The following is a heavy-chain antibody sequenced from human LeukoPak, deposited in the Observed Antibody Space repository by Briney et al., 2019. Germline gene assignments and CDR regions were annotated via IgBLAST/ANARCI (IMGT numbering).Heavy chain of an antibody. V-gene: IGHV1-2*02. J-gene: IGHJ2*01. CDR2: INPNSGGT. Sequence: ASVKVSCKASGYTFTGYYMHWVRQAPGQGLEWMGWINPNSGGTNYAQKFQGRATMTRDTSISTAYMELSRLRSDDTAVYYCARVLGGYSYGYNPENWYFDLWGRGTLVTVSS. CDR3: ARVLGGYSYGYNPENWYFDL. D-gene: IGHD5-18*01. CDR1: GYTFTGYY.